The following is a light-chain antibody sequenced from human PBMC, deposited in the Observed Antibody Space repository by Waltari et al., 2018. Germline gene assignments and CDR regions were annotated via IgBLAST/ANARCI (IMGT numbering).Light chain of an antibody. CDR2: DTT. V-gene: IGKV1-NL1*01. CDR1: QSISSN. CDR3: QQYYDTPFT. J-gene: IGKJ2*01. Sequence: DIQMTQYPSALSASVGDRVTISCRTSQSISSNLAWYQQSPGKAPKLLIHDTTSLQSGIPSRFIGSGSGTDFTLTISGLQPEDSATYYFQQYYDTPFTFGQGTKVEIK.